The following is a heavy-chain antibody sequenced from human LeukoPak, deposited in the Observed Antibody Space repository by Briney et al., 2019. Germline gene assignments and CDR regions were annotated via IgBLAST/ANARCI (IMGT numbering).Heavy chain of an antibody. D-gene: IGHD3-22*01. J-gene: IGHJ3*02. CDR2: IYYSGST. Sequence: PSQTLSLTCTVSGGSISSGDYYWSWIRQPPGKGLEWIGYIYYSGSTYYNPSLKGRVTISVDTSKNQFSLKLSSVTAADTAVYYCARGAYYYENDAFDIWGQGTMVTVSS. CDR1: GGSISSGDYY. V-gene: IGHV4-30-4*01. CDR3: ARGAYYYENDAFDI.